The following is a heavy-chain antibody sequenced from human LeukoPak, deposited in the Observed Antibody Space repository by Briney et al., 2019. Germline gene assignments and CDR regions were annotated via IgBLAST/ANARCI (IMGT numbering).Heavy chain of an antibody. J-gene: IGHJ4*02. Sequence: GGSLRLSCAASGFTFSSYAMSWVRQAPGKGLEWVSAISGSGGSTYYADSVKGRFTISRDNYKNTLYLQMNSLRAEDTAVYYCAKDPSPYSSSWNHFDYWGQGTLVTVSS. CDR1: GFTFSSYA. CDR3: AKDPSPYSSSWNHFDY. CDR2: ISGSGGST. V-gene: IGHV3-23*01. D-gene: IGHD6-13*01.